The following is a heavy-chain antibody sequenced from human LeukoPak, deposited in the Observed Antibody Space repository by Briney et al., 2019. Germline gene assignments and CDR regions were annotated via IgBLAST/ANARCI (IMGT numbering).Heavy chain of an antibody. Sequence: KAGGSLRLSCAASGFTFSSYAMHWVRQAPGKGLEWVSSISSSSNYIYYADSVKGRFTISRDNAKNSLYLQMNSLRAEDTAVYYCARVRDSIFGVVSHEINYWGQGTLVTVSS. CDR3: ARVRDSIFGVVSHEINY. V-gene: IGHV3-21*01. CDR2: ISSSSNYI. J-gene: IGHJ4*02. D-gene: IGHD3-3*02. CDR1: GFTFSSYA.